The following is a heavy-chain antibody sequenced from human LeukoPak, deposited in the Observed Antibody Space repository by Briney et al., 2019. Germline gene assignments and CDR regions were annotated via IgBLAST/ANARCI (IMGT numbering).Heavy chain of an antibody. CDR1: GGSISSSSYY. CDR2: IYYSGST. V-gene: IGHV4-39*01. J-gene: IGHJ4*02. CDR3: ARRSSSPHILIDY. D-gene: IGHD6-6*01. Sequence: SETLSLTCTVSGGSISSSSYYWGWIRQPPGKELEWIGSIYYSGSTYYNPSLKSRVTISEDTSKNQFSLKLSSVTAADTAVYYYARRSSSPHILIDYWGQGTLVTVSS.